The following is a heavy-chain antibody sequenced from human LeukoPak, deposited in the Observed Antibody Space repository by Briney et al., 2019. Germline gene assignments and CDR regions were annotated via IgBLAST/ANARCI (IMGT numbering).Heavy chain of an antibody. V-gene: IGHV4-34*01. CDR3: ARAWPQYYYGSGTRWFDP. CDR1: GGSFSGYY. D-gene: IGHD3-10*01. J-gene: IGHJ5*02. CDR2: INHSGST. Sequence: SETLSLTCAVYGGSFSGYYWSWIRQPPGKGLERIGEINHSGSTNYNPSLKSRVTISVDTSKNQFSLKLSSVTAADTAVYYCARAWPQYYYGSGTRWFDPWGQGTLVTVSS.